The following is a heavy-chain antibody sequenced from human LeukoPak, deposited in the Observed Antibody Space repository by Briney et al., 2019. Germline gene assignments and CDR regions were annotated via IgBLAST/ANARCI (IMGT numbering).Heavy chain of an antibody. D-gene: IGHD4-17*01. Sequence: SETLSLTCAVYGGSFSGYYWSWIRQPPGKGLEWIGEINHSGSTNYNPSLKSRVTISVDTSKNQFSLKLSSVTAADTAVYYCARETYDYGVPYYMDVWGKGTTVTISS. CDR2: INHSGST. CDR1: GGSFSGYY. CDR3: ARETYDYGVPYYMDV. V-gene: IGHV4-34*01. J-gene: IGHJ6*03.